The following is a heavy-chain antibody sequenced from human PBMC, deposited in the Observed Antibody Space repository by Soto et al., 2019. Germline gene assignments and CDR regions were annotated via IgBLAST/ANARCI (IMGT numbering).Heavy chain of an antibody. CDR1: GFTFDDYA. CDR2: INWNSGSI. Sequence: GGSLRLSCAASGFTFDDYAMHWVRQVPGKGLEWVSGINWNSGSIGYGDSVKGRFAISRDNAKNSLHLQMNSLSAEDTAVYYCAKEKFRRGPSPMYAMDLWGQGTTVTVSS. V-gene: IGHV3-9*01. CDR3: AKEKFRRGPSPMYAMDL. D-gene: IGHD5-12*01. J-gene: IGHJ6*02.